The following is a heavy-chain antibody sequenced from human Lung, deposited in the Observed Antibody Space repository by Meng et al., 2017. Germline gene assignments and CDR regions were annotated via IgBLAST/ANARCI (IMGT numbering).Heavy chain of an antibody. CDR2: ISSTGDST. V-gene: IGHV3-23*01. CDR3: AKEAAMAS. J-gene: IGHJ5*02. CDR1: GFTFTAFS. D-gene: IGHD5-18*01. Sequence: EGQVMESVGGLVQPVGSLRLSCAASGFTFTAFSMTWVRQAPGKGLEWVSTISSTGDSTFYPDSVKGRFIVSRDNSKNTLYLQMNSLRAEDTAIYYCAKEAAMASWGQGTLVTVSS.